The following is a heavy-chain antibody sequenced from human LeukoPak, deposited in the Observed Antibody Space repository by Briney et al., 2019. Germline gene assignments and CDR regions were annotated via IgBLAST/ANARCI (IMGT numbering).Heavy chain of an antibody. D-gene: IGHD7-27*01. CDR2: INSNSGGT. Sequence: ASVKVSCKASGYTFTGYYMHWVRQAPGQGLEWMGWINSNSGGTNYAQKFQGRVTMTRDTSISTAYMELSRLRSDDTAVYYCAREANWGPYWYFDLWGRGTLVSVSS. V-gene: IGHV1-2*02. CDR3: AREANWGPYWYFDL. J-gene: IGHJ2*01. CDR1: GYTFTGYY.